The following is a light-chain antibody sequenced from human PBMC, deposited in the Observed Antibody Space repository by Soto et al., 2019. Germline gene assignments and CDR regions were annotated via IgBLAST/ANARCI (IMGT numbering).Light chain of an antibody. CDR3: QQYNTYSGT. Sequence: DIQMPQSPSTLSASVGDSVTITCRASQSISSWLAWYQQKPGKAPNLLIFKASTLDSGVPSRFSGSGSGTEFTLTISSLQPEEVATYFCQQYNTYSGTVGQGTKVDIK. J-gene: IGKJ1*01. CDR1: QSISSW. V-gene: IGKV1-5*03. CDR2: KAS.